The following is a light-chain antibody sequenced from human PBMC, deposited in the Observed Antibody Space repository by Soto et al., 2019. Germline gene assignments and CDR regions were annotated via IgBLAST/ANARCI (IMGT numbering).Light chain of an antibody. CDR3: QQSYSTLGL. CDR1: QSISSY. Sequence: DIQMTQSPSSLSASVGDRVTITCRASQSISSYLNWYQQKPGKAPKLLIYAASSLQSGVPSRFSGSGSGTDFTLTISSLQPEDFATYYCQQSYSTLGLFGGGTKVEIK. V-gene: IGKV1-39*01. J-gene: IGKJ4*01. CDR2: AAS.